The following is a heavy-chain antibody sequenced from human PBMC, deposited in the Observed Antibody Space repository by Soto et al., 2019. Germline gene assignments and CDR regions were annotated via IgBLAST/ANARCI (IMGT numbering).Heavy chain of an antibody. D-gene: IGHD3-22*01. V-gene: IGHV3-48*03. CDR1: GFTFSSYE. CDR2: ISSSGDTI. J-gene: IGHJ4*02. Sequence: HPGGSLRLSCAASGFTFSSYEMNWVRQAPGKGLEWVSYISSSGDTIYSADSVKGRFTISRDNAKNSLYLQMNSLRVEDTAVYYCAREPYYYDSSGYPGYFDYWGQGTLVTVSS. CDR3: AREPYYYDSSGYPGYFDY.